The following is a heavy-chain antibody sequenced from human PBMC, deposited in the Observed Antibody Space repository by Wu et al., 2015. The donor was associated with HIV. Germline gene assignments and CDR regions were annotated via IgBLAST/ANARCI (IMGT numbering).Heavy chain of an antibody. D-gene: IGHD6-13*01. CDR3: ARVGGSSWYREFDL. CDR2: IIPLFDSA. V-gene: IGHV1-69*12. CDR1: GGTFSSFA. Sequence: QVQLVQSGAELKKPGSEVKVSCKASGGTFSSFAISWVRQAPGQGFEWVGGIIPLFDSATYAPTLEGRVTITADESTSTSFLQARSLRSEDTAVYYCARVGGSSWYREFDLWGLRDNGHRLF. J-gene: IGHJ3*01.